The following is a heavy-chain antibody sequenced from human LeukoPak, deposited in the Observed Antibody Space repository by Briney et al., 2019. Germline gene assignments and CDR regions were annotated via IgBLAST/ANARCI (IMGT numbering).Heavy chain of an antibody. D-gene: IGHD1-26*01. V-gene: IGHV5-51*01. J-gene: IGHJ6*02. CDR1: GYSFTSYW. CDR3: ARMSGSSSYYYGMDV. CDR2: IYPGDSDT. Sequence: GESLKISCKGSGYSFTSYWIGWVRQMPGKGLEWMGIIYPGDSDTRYSPSFQGQVTISADKSISTAYPQWSSLKASDTAMYYCARMSGSSSYYYGMDVWGQGTTVTVSS.